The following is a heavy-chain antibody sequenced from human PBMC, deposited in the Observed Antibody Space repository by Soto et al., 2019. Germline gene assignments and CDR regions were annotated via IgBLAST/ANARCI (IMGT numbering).Heavy chain of an antibody. J-gene: IGHJ6*02. Sequence: PSETLSLTCTVSGDSITSNSYFWALIRQPPGKGLEWIGSIYYSGTTYYNPSLKSRVTISVDRSKNQFSLKLSSVTAADTAVYYCARRSRSGYSGTGYYYGMDVWGQGTTVTVSS. D-gene: IGHD5-12*01. CDR1: GDSITSNSYF. V-gene: IGHV4-39*01. CDR3: ARRSRSGYSGTGYYYGMDV. CDR2: IYYSGTT.